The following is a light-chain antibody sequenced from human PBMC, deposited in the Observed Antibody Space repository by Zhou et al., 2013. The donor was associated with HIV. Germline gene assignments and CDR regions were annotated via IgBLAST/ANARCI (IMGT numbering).Light chain of an antibody. Sequence: EIVLTQSPGTLSLSPGERATLSCRASQSVSSSYLAWYQQKPGLAPRLLMYDASTRATGIPDRFSGSGSGTDFNLTISRVEPEDTAVYYCQQYVSSVTFGQGTRLEVK. CDR3: QQYVSSVT. CDR1: QSVSSSY. CDR2: DAS. V-gene: IGKV3D-20*01. J-gene: IGKJ5*01.